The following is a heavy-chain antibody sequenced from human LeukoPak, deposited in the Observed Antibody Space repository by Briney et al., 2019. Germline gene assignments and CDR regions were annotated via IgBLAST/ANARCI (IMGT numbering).Heavy chain of an antibody. CDR1: GFTFSSYW. CDR2: INPDGSSS. J-gene: IGHJ4*02. V-gene: IGHV3-74*01. CDR3: AKDSSGSYYHSDY. Sequence: GGSLRLSCAASGFTFSSYWMHWVRQAPGKGLVWVSRINPDGSSSTYGDSVEGRFTISRDNAKNTLYLQMNSLRAEDTAVYYCAKDSSGSYYHSDYWGQGTLVTVSS. D-gene: IGHD1-26*01.